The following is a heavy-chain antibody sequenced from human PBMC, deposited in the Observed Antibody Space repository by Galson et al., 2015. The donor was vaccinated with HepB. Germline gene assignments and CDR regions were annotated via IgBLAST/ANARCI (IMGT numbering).Heavy chain of an antibody. Sequence: SLRLSCAASGLTFSSYSMNWVRQAPGKGLEWVSSISSSSGYIYYADSVKGRFTISRDNAKNSLYLQMTSLEDEDTAIYYCANNDTYRGFDYWGQGTLVTVSS. CDR3: ANNDTYRGFDY. D-gene: IGHD1-14*01. CDR2: ISSSSGYI. CDR1: GLTFSSYS. V-gene: IGHV3-21*04. J-gene: IGHJ4*02.